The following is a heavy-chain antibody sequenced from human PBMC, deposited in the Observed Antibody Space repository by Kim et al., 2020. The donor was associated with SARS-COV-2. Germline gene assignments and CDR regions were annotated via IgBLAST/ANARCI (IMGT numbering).Heavy chain of an antibody. V-gene: IGHV1-69*13. J-gene: IGHJ3*02. Sequence: SVKVSCKASGGTFSSYAISWVRQAPGQGLEWMGGIIPIFGTANYAQKFQGRVTITADESTSTAYMELSSLRSEDTAVYYCARYGSGSYQAFDIWGQGTMVTVSS. CDR2: IIPIFGTA. CDR1: GGTFSSYA. D-gene: IGHD3-10*01. CDR3: ARYGSGSYQAFDI.